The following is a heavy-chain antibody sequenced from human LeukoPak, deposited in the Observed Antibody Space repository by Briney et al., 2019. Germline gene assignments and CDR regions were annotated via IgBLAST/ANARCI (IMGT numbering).Heavy chain of an antibody. CDR3: ARDGYNSIDY. D-gene: IGHD5-24*01. V-gene: IGHV4-61*02. CDR2: IYTSGST. J-gene: IGHJ4*02. Sequence: SETLSLTCTVSGGSISSGSYYWSCIRQPAGKGLEWIGRIYTSGSTNYNPSLKSRVTISVDTSKNQFSLKLSSVTAADTAVYYCARDGYNSIDYWGQGTLVTVSS. CDR1: GGSISSGSYY.